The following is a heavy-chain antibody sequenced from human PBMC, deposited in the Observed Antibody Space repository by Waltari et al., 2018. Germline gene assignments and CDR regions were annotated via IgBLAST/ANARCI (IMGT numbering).Heavy chain of an antibody. CDR1: GYTLPELS. V-gene: IGHV1-24*01. Sequence: QVQLVQSGAEVKKPGASVKVSCKVSGYTLPELSMHWVRRPPGKGLEWMGGFDPEDGETIYAQKFQGRVTMTEDTSTDTAYMELSSLRSEDTAVYYCATSERWSGYYPNWFDPWGQGTLVTVSS. CDR3: ATSERWSGYYPNWFDP. J-gene: IGHJ5*02. D-gene: IGHD3-3*01. CDR2: FDPEDGET.